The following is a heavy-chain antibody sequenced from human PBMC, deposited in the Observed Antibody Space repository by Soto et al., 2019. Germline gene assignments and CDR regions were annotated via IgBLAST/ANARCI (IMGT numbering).Heavy chain of an antibody. CDR3: ARDRQYYYGSGVGIRFDP. Sequence: QVQLVQSGAEVKKPGSSVKVSCKASGGTFSSYAISWVRQAPGQGLEWMGRIIPIFGTANYAQKFQGRVTITADESTSTAYMELSSLRSEDTAVYYCARDRQYYYGSGVGIRFDPWGQGTLVTVSS. J-gene: IGHJ5*02. CDR1: GGTFSSYA. D-gene: IGHD3-10*01. V-gene: IGHV1-69*01. CDR2: IIPIFGTA.